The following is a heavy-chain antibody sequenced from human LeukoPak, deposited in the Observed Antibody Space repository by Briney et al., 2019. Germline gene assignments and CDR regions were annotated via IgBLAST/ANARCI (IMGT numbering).Heavy chain of an antibody. CDR3: AKGSDIFPYYFDY. Sequence: HAGGSLRHSCAASGFTFSSYAMSWVRQAPGKGLEWVSAISGSGGSTYYADSVKGRFTISRDNSKNTLYLQMNSLRAEDTAVYYCAKGSDIFPYYFDYWGQGTLVTVSS. D-gene: IGHD3-9*01. J-gene: IGHJ4*02. CDR1: GFTFSSYA. V-gene: IGHV3-23*01. CDR2: ISGSGGST.